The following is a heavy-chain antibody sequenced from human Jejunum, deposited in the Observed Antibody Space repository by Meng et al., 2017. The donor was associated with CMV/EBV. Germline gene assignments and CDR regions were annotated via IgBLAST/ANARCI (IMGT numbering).Heavy chain of an antibody. CDR1: FSLSE. V-gene: IGHV3-48*03. J-gene: IGHJ6*02. Sequence: FSLSEMNWVRQAPGKGLEWVAFINFNGRVSHYADSVKGRFTISRDNAKNSLYLEMNSLRAEDTAVYYCARVARSRQYYYYYGMDVWGQGTTVTVSS. CDR2: INFNGRVS. CDR3: ARVARSRQYYYYYGMDV.